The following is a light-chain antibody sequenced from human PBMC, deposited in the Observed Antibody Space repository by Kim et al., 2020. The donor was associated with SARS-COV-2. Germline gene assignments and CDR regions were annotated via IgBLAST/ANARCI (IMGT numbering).Light chain of an antibody. Sequence: QTCTICCSGSSSNIGGKYVSWYRQQLPGTAPKLLISGNNQRPSGVPYRFSGSKSGTSASLAISGLRSEDEADYYCATWDDSLSERVFGGGTQLTVL. CDR1: SSNIGGKY. V-gene: IGLV1-47*01. CDR3: ATWDDSLSERV. CDR2: GNN. J-gene: IGLJ2*01.